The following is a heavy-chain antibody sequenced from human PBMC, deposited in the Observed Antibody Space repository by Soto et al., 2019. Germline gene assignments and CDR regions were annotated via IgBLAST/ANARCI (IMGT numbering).Heavy chain of an antibody. CDR3: ATGGWYYDFWSGYYGY. V-gene: IGHV1-8*01. CDR2: MNPNSGNT. J-gene: IGHJ4*02. CDR1: GYTFTSYD. Sequence: XXVKVSCKASGYTFTSYDINWVRQATGQGLEWMGWMNPNSGNTGYAQKFQGRVTMTRNTSISTAYMELSSLRSEHTAVYYCATGGWYYDFWSGYYGYWGQGTLVTVSS. D-gene: IGHD3-3*01.